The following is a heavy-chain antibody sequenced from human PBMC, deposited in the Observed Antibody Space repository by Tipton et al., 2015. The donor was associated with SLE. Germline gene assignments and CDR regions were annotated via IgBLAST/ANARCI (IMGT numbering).Heavy chain of an antibody. CDR1: GGSIINSY. CDR3: ARQVGAKAFDI. V-gene: IGHV4-59*08. CDR2: MYSSGNT. Sequence: TLSLTCTVSGGSIINSYWGWIRQSPGKGLEWMGYMYSSGNTIHNPSLKSRVTMSVDTSKNQFSLKLSSVTAADTAVYYCARQVGAKAFDIWGQGTMVTVSS. D-gene: IGHD1-26*01. J-gene: IGHJ3*02.